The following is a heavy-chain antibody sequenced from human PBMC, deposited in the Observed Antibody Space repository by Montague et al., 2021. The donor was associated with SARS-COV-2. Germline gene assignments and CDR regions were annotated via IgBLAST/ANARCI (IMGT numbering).Heavy chain of an antibody. J-gene: IGHJ6*03. V-gene: IGHV4-39*01. Sequence: SETLSLTCTVSGASVSSSNYYWGWIRQPPGKGLEWIGSIHYSGSTYYKPSLKSRVTISLDTSKNQFSLKLSSVTAADTAVYYCSRGDFGVVIIPYYYYYMDVWGKGTTVTVSS. CDR2: IHYSGST. D-gene: IGHD3-3*01. CDR3: SRGDFGVVIIPYYYYYMDV. CDR1: GASVSSSNYY.